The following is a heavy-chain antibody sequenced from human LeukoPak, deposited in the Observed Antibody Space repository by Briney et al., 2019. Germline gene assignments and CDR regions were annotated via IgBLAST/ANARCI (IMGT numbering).Heavy chain of an antibody. J-gene: IGHJ4*02. CDR1: GYSISSYY. D-gene: IGHD6-19*01. CDR2: IYYSGST. CDR3: ARSYSSGPFDL. Sequence: PSETLSLTCTVSGYSISSYYWNWIRQPPGKGLEWIGYIYYSGSTKYNASLKSRVTISLDTSNNQFSLKLRSMTAADTAVYYCARSYSSGPFDLWGQGTLVIASS. V-gene: IGHV4-59*01.